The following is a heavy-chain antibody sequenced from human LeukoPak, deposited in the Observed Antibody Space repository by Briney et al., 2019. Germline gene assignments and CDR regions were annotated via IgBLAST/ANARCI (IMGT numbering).Heavy chain of an antibody. CDR1: GGSISSYY. D-gene: IGHD2-8*01. V-gene: IGHV4-59*12. CDR2: VYYSGST. Sequence: PSETLSLTCTVSGGSISSYYWSWIRQPPGKGLEWIGYVYYSGSTNYNPSLKSRVTISVDTSKNQFSLKLSSVTAADTAVYYCAREFCTNGVCYLRDWGQGTLVTVSS. J-gene: IGHJ4*02. CDR3: AREFCTNGVCYLRD.